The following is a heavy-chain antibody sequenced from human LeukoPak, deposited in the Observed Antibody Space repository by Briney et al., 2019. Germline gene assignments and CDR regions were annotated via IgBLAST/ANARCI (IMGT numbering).Heavy chain of an antibody. V-gene: IGHV5-51*01. D-gene: IGHD3-16*01. CDR2: IYPDDSDT. CDR1: GYSFTNYW. J-gene: IGHJ4*02. Sequence: GESLKISCKDSGYSFTNYWIGWVRQMPGKGLEWMGIIYPDDSDTTYSPSFQGQVTISADKSISTAYLQWSSLKASDTAMYYCARQLEATRLGYYFDYWGQGTLVTVSS. CDR3: ARQLEATRLGYYFDY.